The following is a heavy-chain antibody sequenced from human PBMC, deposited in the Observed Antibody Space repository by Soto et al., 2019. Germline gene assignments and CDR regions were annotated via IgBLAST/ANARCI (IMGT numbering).Heavy chain of an antibody. CDR1: GFSLSTSGVG. Sequence: SGPTLVNPTQPLALTCTFSGFSLSTSGVGVAWIRQPPGKALEYVALIYWDDDKRYSPSLKSRLTITKDTSKNQVVLTMTNMDPVDTATYYCAHMTVPSSYYYYGMDVWGQGTTVTVSS. J-gene: IGHJ6*02. V-gene: IGHV2-5*02. CDR2: IYWDDDK. CDR3: AHMTVPSSYYYYGMDV. D-gene: IGHD2-21*02.